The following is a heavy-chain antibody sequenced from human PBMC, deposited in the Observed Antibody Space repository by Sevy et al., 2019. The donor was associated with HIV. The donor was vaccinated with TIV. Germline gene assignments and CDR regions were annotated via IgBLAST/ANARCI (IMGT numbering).Heavy chain of an antibody. CDR3: ARDEGGYDPLDY. Sequence: GGSLRLSCAASGFTFSSYSMNWVRQAPGKGLEWVSSISSSSSYIYYADSVKGRFTISRDNAKNSLFLQMNSLRVEDTAVYYCARDEGGYDPLDYWGQGTLVTVSS. CDR1: GFTFSSYS. D-gene: IGHD3-16*01. J-gene: IGHJ4*02. CDR2: ISSSSSYI. V-gene: IGHV3-21*01.